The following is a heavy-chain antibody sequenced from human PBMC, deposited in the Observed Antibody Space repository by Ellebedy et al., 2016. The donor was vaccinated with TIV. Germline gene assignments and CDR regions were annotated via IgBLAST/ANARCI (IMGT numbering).Heavy chain of an antibody. CDR2: IKQDGSEK. CDR1: GFTFSSYW. V-gene: IGHV3-7*02. D-gene: IGHD1-26*01. Sequence: GESLKISXAASGFTFSSYWMSWVRQAPGKGLEWVANIKQDGSEKYYVDSVKGRFTISRDNAKNSLYLQMNSLRAEDTAVYYCAKGGELPFDYWGQGTLVTVSS. CDR3: AKGGELPFDY. J-gene: IGHJ4*02.